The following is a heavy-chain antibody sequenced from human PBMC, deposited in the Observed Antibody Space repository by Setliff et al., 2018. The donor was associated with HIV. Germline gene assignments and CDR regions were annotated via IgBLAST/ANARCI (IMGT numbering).Heavy chain of an antibody. J-gene: IGHJ4*02. V-gene: IGHV5-51*01. CDR1: GYSFTSYW. Sequence: GESLKISCKGSGYSFTSYWIGWVRQMPGKGLEWMGTIYPGDSETRYNPSFQGQVTISADKSTSTAYMELSSLRSEDTAVYYCARGLVAAGDEAGWGQGTLVTVSS. CDR2: IYPGDSET. D-gene: IGHD6-13*01. CDR3: ARGLVAAGDEAG.